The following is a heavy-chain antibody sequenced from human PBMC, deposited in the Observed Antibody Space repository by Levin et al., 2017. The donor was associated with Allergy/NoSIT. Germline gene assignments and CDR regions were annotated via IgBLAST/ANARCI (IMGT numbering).Heavy chain of an antibody. CDR3: ASYGDYFTKRNWFDP. CDR1: GYTFTSYA. Sequence: ASVKVSCKASGYTFTSYAMNWVRQAPGQGLEWMGWINTNTGNPTYAQGFTGRFVFSLDTSVSTAYLQISSLKAEDTAVYYCASYGDYFTKRNWFDPWGQGTLVTVSS. D-gene: IGHD4-17*01. J-gene: IGHJ5*02. V-gene: IGHV7-4-1*02. CDR2: INTNTGNP.